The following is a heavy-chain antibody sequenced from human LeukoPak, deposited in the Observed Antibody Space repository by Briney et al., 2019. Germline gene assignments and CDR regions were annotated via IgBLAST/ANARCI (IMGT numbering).Heavy chain of an antibody. J-gene: IGHJ4*02. D-gene: IGHD3-10*01. Sequence: ASVKASCKASGYTFTGYYMHWVRQAPGQGLEWMGWINPNSGGTNYAQKFQGRVTMTRDTSISTAYMELSRLRSDDTAVYYCARFPPPGYYGSGSYYNVKRIFDYWGQGTLVTVSS. V-gene: IGHV1-2*02. CDR2: INPNSGGT. CDR1: GYTFTGYY. CDR3: ARFPPPGYYGSGSYYNVKRIFDY.